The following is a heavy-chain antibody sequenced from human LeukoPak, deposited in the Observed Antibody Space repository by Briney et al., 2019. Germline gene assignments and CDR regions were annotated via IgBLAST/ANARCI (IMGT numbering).Heavy chain of an antibody. Sequence: ASVKVSCKASGYTFTGYYMHWVRQAPGQGLEWMGRINPNSGGTNYAQKFQGRVTMTRDTSISTAYMELSRLRSEDTAVYYCASDITDYYDSSGYAFDIWGQGTMVTVSS. V-gene: IGHV1-2*06. CDR2: INPNSGGT. D-gene: IGHD3-22*01. CDR3: ASDITDYYDSSGYAFDI. J-gene: IGHJ3*02. CDR1: GYTFTGYY.